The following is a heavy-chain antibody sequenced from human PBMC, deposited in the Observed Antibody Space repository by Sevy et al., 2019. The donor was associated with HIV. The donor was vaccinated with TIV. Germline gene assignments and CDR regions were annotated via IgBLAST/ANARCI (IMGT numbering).Heavy chain of an antibody. J-gene: IGHJ4*02. CDR1: GFTFSDHY. Sequence: GGSLRLSCAASGFTFSDHYMEWVRQAPGKGLEWVGRIRNEADSYTTEYAAAVKGRFTISRDASENSLYLLMNSLKTEDTAVYYCTTHAGIAAAGRVFDYWGQGTLVTVSS. V-gene: IGHV3-72*01. CDR3: TTHAGIAAAGRVFDY. D-gene: IGHD6-13*01. CDR2: IRNEADSYTT.